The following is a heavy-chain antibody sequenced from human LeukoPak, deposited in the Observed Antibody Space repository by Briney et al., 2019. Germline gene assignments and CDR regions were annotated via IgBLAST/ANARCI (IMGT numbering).Heavy chain of an antibody. Sequence: ASVKVSCKASGYTFTSYYMHWVRQAPGQGLEWMGIINPSGGSTSYAQKFQGRVTMTRDMSTSTVYMELSSLRSEDTAVYYCARLGEEVYSYGRDGDYWGQGTLVTVSS. J-gene: IGHJ4*02. CDR3: ARLGEEVYSYGRDGDY. CDR2: INPSGGST. D-gene: IGHD5-18*01. V-gene: IGHV1-46*01. CDR1: GYTFTSYY.